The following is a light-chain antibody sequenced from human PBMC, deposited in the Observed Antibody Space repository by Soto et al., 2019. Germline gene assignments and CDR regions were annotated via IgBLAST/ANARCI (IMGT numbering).Light chain of an antibody. Sequence: DIQMTQSPSSLSASVGDRVTITCRASQGISNYIAWYQQKPGKAPKLLIYAAPTFQEGVPSRFSGSGSGTDFTLTINSLQPEDVATYSCQKYSSVPLFGPGTKVDIK. V-gene: IGKV1-27*01. CDR2: AAP. CDR3: QKYSSVPL. J-gene: IGKJ3*01. CDR1: QGISNY.